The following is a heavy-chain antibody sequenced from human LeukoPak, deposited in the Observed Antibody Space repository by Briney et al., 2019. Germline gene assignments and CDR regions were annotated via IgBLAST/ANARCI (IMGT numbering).Heavy chain of an antibody. Sequence: PGGCLRLSCAASGFIFSNFGVHWVRQTPGKGLEWVAVIHNDGNKKYYVDSLKDRFTVSRDNSKNTVYLQMSSLRVEDTAVYFCARDLGSGSSFFFDFWGRGTLVTVSS. D-gene: IGHD3-10*01. J-gene: IGHJ4*02. CDR3: ARDLGSGSSFFFDF. V-gene: IGHV3-33*01. CDR1: GFIFSNFG. CDR2: IHNDGNKK.